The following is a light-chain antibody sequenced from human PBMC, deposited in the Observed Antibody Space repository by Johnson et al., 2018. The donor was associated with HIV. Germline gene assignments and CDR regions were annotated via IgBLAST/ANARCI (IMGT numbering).Light chain of an antibody. CDR2: ENN. CDR1: SSNIGNNY. Sequence: SVLTQPPSVSAAPGQKVTISCSGSSSNIGNNYVSWYQQLPGTAPKLLIYENNKRPSGIPDRFSGSKSGTSATLGITGLQNGDEADYYCGTWDSSLGAGLYVFGTGTKVTVL. CDR3: GTWDSSLGAGLYV. V-gene: IGLV1-51*02. J-gene: IGLJ1*01.